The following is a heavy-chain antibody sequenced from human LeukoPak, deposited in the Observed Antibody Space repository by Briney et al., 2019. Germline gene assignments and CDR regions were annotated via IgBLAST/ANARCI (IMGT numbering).Heavy chain of an antibody. CDR1: GGTFSSYA. V-gene: IGHV1-69*05. D-gene: IGHD5-18*01. CDR2: IIPIFGTA. CDR3: ARATYSYGLV. J-gene: IGHJ4*02. Sequence: GSSVKVSCKASGGTFSSYAISWVRQAPGQGLEWMGRIIPIFGTANYAQKFQGRVTITTDKSTSTAYMELSSLRSEDTAVYYCARATYSYGLVWGQGTLVTVSS.